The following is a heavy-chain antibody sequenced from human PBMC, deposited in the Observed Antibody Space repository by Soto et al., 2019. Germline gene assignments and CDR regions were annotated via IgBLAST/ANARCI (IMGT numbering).Heavy chain of an antibody. CDR1: GYTFTSYA. V-gene: IGHV1-3*01. D-gene: IGHD2-2*01. J-gene: IGHJ5*02. CDR3: ARHRAYQLLSEPNWFDP. CDR2: ITPGDGNT. Sequence: ASVKVSCKASGYTFTSYAIHWVRQAPGQRLEWMGWITPGDGNTKYSQKFQGRVTITRDTSASTAYMELNTLRSEDTAVYYCARHRAYQLLSEPNWFDPWGQGTLVTVSS.